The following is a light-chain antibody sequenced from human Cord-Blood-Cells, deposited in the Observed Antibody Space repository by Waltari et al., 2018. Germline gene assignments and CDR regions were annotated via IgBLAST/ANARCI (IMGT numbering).Light chain of an antibody. Sequence: QSVLTQPPSASGTPGQRVTISCSGSSSNIGSNYVYWYQQLPGTAPKLLIYRNNQRPSGVHDRFSGSKSGTSASLAISGLRSEDEADYYCAAWDDSLSGSAVFGGGTQLTVL. J-gene: IGLJ7*01. CDR2: RNN. V-gene: IGLV1-47*01. CDR3: AAWDDSLSGSAV. CDR1: SSNIGSNY.